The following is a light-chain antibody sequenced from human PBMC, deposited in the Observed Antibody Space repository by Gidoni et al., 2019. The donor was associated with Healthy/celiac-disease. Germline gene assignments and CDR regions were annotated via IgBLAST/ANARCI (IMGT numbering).Light chain of an antibody. Sequence: QPASVSGSPGQSIPISCTGTSSDVGGYNYFSWYQQHPGKAPKLMIYDVSNRPSGGSNRFSGSKSGNTASLTISGLQAEDEADYYCSSYTSSSTWVFGGGTKLTVL. J-gene: IGLJ3*02. CDR3: SSYTSSSTWV. V-gene: IGLV2-14*01. CDR1: SSDVGGYNY. CDR2: DVS.